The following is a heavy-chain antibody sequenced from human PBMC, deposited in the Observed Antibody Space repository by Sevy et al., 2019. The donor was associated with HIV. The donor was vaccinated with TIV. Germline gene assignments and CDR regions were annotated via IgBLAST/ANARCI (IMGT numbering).Heavy chain of an antibody. V-gene: IGHV1-8*01. Sequence: SSVKVSCKASGYRFTRSDINWVRQATGQGVEWMGWMNPNSCNTGYAQKFQGRVSMTRNTSISTAYMEVTNLRSDDTAVYYCARGLSGSWGQGTLVTVSS. CDR2: MNPNSCNT. CDR1: GYRFTRSD. J-gene: IGHJ5*02. D-gene: IGHD5-12*01. CDR3: ARGLSGS.